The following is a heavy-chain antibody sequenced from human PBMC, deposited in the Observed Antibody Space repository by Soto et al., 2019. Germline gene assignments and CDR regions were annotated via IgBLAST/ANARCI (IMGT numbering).Heavy chain of an antibody. D-gene: IGHD6-13*01. CDR3: ARGARDLLGGSSWYNPFDY. V-gene: IGHV4-34*01. CDR2: INHSGST. CDR1: GGSFSGYY. Sequence: SETLSLTCAVYGGSFSGYYWSWIRQPPGKGLEWIGEINHSGSTNYNPSLKSRVTISVDTSKNQFSLKLSSVTAADTAVYYCARGARDLLGGSSWYNPFDYWGQGTLVTVSS. J-gene: IGHJ4*02.